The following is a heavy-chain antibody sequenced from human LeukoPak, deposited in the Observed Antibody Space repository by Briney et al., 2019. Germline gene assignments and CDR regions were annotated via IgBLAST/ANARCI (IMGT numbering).Heavy chain of an antibody. D-gene: IGHD6-13*01. CDR2: IYTSGST. CDR3: ARDGSSWYMDYYYGMDV. CDR1: GGSISSYY. Sequence: PSETLSLTCTVSGGSISSYYWSWIRQPAGKGLEWIGRIYTSGSTNYNPSLKSRVTMSVDTSKNQFSLKLSSVTAADTAVYYCARDGSSWYMDYYYGMDVWDQGTTVTVSS. V-gene: IGHV4-4*07. J-gene: IGHJ6*02.